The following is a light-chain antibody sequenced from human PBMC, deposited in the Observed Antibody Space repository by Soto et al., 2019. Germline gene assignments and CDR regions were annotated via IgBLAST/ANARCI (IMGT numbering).Light chain of an antibody. V-gene: IGKV1-5*01. Sequence: IQITPSSFTLGASLVDRGPTTCWASQSISSWLAWYQQKPGKAPKLLIYDASSLESGVPSRFSGSGSGTEFTLTISSLQPDDFATYYCQQYNSYWTFGQGTKVDI. J-gene: IGKJ1*01. CDR3: QQYNSYWT. CDR2: DAS. CDR1: QSISSW.